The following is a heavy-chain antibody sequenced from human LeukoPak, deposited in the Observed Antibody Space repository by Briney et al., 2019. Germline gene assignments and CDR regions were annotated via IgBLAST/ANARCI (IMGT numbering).Heavy chain of an antibody. CDR2: TSYDGSDK. CDR1: GFTFSSYA. CDR3: ARGWPAAGPFGAEYFQH. V-gene: IGHV3-30*04. D-gene: IGHD6-13*01. Sequence: GRSLRLSCAASGFTFSSYAMHWVRQAPGKGLECVAVTSYDGSDKYYADSVKGRFTISRDNSKNTLFLHMNSLRTEDTAVYYCARGWPAAGPFGAEYFQHWGQGTLVTVSS. J-gene: IGHJ1*01.